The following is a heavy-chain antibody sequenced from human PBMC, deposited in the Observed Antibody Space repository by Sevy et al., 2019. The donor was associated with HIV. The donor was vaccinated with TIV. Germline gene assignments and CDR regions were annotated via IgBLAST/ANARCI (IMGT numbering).Heavy chain of an antibody. Sequence: GGSLRLSCAASGFTFSSHAMTWVRQAPGKGLEWVSSITDNGYSKYYADSVQGRFTISRDNSKNTLYLQMDSLRDEDTAIYYCAKGSGSVSKRYWGQGTLVTVSS. CDR3: AKGSGSVSKRY. CDR1: GFTFSSHA. CDR2: ITDNGYSK. J-gene: IGHJ4*02. D-gene: IGHD6-19*01. V-gene: IGHV3-23*01.